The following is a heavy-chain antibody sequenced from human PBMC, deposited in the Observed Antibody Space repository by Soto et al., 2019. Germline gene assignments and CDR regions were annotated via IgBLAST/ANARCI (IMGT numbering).Heavy chain of an antibody. CDR1: GFTFSSYS. D-gene: IGHD3-16*01. Sequence: EVQLVESGGGLVKPGGSLRLSCAASGFTFSSYSMNWVRQAPGKGLEWVSSISSSSSYIYYADSVKGRFTISRDNANNSLYLQMNSLRAEDTAVYYCVRDWGYYYYYGMDVWGQGTTVTVSS. J-gene: IGHJ6*02. CDR3: VRDWGYYYYYGMDV. CDR2: ISSSSSYI. V-gene: IGHV3-21*01.